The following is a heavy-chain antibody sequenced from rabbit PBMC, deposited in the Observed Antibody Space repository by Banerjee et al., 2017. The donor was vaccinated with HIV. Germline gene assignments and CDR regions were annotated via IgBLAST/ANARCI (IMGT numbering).Heavy chain of an antibody. D-gene: IGHD1-1*01. CDR2: IYNGDGST. CDR3: ARDLVGVIGWNFDL. V-gene: IGHV1S45*01. Sequence: QEQLEESGGDLVKPEGSLTLTCTASGFSFSSSYYMCWVRQAPGKGPEWIACIYNGDGSTDYANWAKGRFTISKTSSTTVTLQVTSLTAADTATYFCARDLVGVIGWNFDLWGPGTLVTVS. J-gene: IGHJ4*01. CDR1: GFSFSSSYY.